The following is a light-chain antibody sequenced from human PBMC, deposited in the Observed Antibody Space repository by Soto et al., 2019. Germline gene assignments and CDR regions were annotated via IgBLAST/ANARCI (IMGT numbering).Light chain of an antibody. V-gene: IGLV2-14*01. CDR2: DVS. CDR3: SSYTSSSKGV. Sequence: QSALTQPASVSGSPGQSITIPCTGTSSDVGGYNYVSWYQQHPGKAPKLMIYDVSNRPSGVSNRFSGSKSGNTASLTISGLQAEDEADYYCSSYTSSSKGVFGTGTKVTVL. CDR1: SSDVGGYNY. J-gene: IGLJ1*01.